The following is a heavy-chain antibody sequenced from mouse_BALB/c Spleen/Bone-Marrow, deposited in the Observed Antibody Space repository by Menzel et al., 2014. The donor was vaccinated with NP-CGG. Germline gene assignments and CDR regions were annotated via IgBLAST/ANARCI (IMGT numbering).Heavy chain of an antibody. CDR1: GFTFSSYT. CDR2: ISSGGSYT. CDR3: TRDAMDY. V-gene: IGHV5-6-4*01. J-gene: IGHJ4*01. Sequence: DVKLVESGGGLVKPGGSLKLSCAASGFTFSSYTMSWVRQTPEKRLEWVATISSGGSYTYYPDSVKGRFTISRDNAKNTLYLQMSSLKSEDTAMYYCTRDAMDYWGQGTSVTVSS.